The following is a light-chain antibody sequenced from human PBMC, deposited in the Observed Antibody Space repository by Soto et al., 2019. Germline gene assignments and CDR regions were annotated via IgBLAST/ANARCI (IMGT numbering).Light chain of an antibody. J-gene: IGLJ2*01. CDR2: DVT. CDR3: CSYSSSSTSVV. CDR1: SSDVGGYNY. Sequence: QSALTQPASVSGSPGQSITISCTGTSSDVGGYNYVSWYQQHPGKAPKLIIYDVTNRPSGVSNRFSGSKSGNTASLTISGRLAEDEADYYCCSYSSSSTSVVFGAGTKLTVL. V-gene: IGLV2-14*03.